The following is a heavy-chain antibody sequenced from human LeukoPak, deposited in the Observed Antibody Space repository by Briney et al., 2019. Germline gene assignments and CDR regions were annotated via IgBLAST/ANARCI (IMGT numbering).Heavy chain of an antibody. D-gene: IGHD3-9*01. CDR1: GFTFNTYT. J-gene: IGHJ4*02. Sequence: GRSLRLSCAASGFTFNTYTMNWVRQAPGKGLEWVSSITASSTAIYSADSVKGRFTISRDNAKNFLYLQMNSLRAEDTAVYYCARTYYDILTGYNPYFDYWGQGILVTVSS. V-gene: IGHV3-21*01. CDR3: ARTYYDILTGYNPYFDY. CDR2: ITASSTAI.